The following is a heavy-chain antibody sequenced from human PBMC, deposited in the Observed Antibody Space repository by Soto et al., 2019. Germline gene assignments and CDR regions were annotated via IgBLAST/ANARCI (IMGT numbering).Heavy chain of an antibody. D-gene: IGHD3-3*01. J-gene: IGHJ6*02. CDR2: MNPNSGNT. CDR3: ARAGYYDFWSGSSYYYGMDV. V-gene: IGHV1-8*01. Sequence: ASVKVSCKXSGYTFTSYDINWVRQATGQGLEWMGWMNPNSGNTGYAQKFQGRVTMTRNTSISTAYMELSSLRSEDTAVYYCARAGYYDFWSGSSYYYGMDVWGQGTTVTVSS. CDR1: GYTFTSYD.